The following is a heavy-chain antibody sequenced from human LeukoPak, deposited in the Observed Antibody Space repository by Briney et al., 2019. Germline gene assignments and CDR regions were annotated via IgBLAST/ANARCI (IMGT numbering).Heavy chain of an antibody. CDR2: IYSGGST. Sequence: GGSLRLSCAASGFTVSTNYMSLVRQAPGKGLEWVSVIYSGGSTYYADSVKGRFTISRDNSKNTLYLQMSSLRAEDTAVYYCARATFWSGYQRDSWYMDVWGKGTTVTVSS. J-gene: IGHJ6*03. V-gene: IGHV3-66*02. CDR3: ARATFWSGYQRDSWYMDV. D-gene: IGHD3-3*01. CDR1: GFTVSTNY.